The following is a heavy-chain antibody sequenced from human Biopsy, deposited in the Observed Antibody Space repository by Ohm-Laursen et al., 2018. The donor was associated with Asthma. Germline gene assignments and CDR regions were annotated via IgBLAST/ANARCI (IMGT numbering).Heavy chain of an antibody. J-gene: IGHJ4*02. CDR1: GDSFSNYA. CDR3: ATPPVGSISYFDS. D-gene: IGHD1-26*01. V-gene: IGHV1-69*13. Sequence: GASVKVSCKASGDSFSNYAISWVRQAPGQGLEWMGGLIPVLGTPDHAQMFEGRVTITADESTSTAYMELSSLRSEDTAVYFCATPPVGSISYFDSWGQGTLVTVSS. CDR2: LIPVLGTP.